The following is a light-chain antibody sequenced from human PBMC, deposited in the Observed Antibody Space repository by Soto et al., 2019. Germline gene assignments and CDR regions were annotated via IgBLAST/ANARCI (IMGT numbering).Light chain of an antibody. CDR1: YSDVGTYNY. CDR3: SSFTAYNTVV. CDR2: EVS. Sequence: QSALTQPASVSESPGQSITISCTGSYSDVGTYNYVSWYQQHPGTAPKLMIHEVSDRPSGVSNRFSGSKSGNTASLTISGLQAEGEADYYCSSFTAYNTVVFGGGTKVTVL. J-gene: IGLJ2*01. V-gene: IGLV2-14*01.